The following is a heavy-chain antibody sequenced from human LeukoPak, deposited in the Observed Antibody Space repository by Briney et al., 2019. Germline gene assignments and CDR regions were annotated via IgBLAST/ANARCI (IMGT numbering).Heavy chain of an antibody. V-gene: IGHV4-34*01. D-gene: IGHD1-1*01. CDR3: ARRSGYGYFQH. J-gene: IGHJ1*01. CDR1: GGSFSGYY. CDR2: INHSGST. Sequence: SETLSLTCAVYGGSFSGYYWSWIRQPPGKGLEWIGEINHSGSTNYNPSLKSRVTISVDMSKNQISLKLSSVTAADTAVYYCARRSGYGYFQHWGQGTLVTVPS.